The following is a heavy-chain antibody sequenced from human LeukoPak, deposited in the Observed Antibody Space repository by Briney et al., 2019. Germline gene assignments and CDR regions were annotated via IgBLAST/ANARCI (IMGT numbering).Heavy chain of an antibody. CDR1: GGSISSSSYY. CDR2: IYYSGST. V-gene: IGHV4-39*07. D-gene: IGHD1-26*01. Sequence: SETLSLTCTVSGGSISSSSYYWGWIRQPPGKGLEWIGSIYYSGSTNYNPSLKSRVTISVDTSKNQFSLKLSSVTAADTAVYYCASLVGATKFRWYFDLWGRGTLVTVSS. CDR3: ASLVGATKFRWYFDL. J-gene: IGHJ2*01.